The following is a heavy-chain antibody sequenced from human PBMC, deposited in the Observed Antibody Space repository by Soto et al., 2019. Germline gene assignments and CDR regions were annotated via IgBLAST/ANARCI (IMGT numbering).Heavy chain of an antibody. CDR2: IKTDGSST. CDR1: GFSFSSYW. CDR3: ARGGRGGFDY. V-gene: IGHV3-74*01. D-gene: IGHD3-16*01. J-gene: IGHJ4*02. Sequence: EVQLVESGGGLVPPGGSLRLTCAASGFSFSSYWMHWVRQAPGKGLVWVSSIKTDGSSTHYADSVKGRFTISRDNAKNTVYLHMNILRAEDTAVYYCARGGRGGFDYWGRGALVTVSS.